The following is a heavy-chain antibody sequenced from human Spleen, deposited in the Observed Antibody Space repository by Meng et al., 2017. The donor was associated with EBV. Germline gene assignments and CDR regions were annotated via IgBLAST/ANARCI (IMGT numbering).Heavy chain of an antibody. CDR1: VDRVSSDIPA. CDR2: TYYRSKWYN. V-gene: IGHV6-1*01. J-gene: IGHJ4*02. D-gene: IGHD3-10*01. CDR3: ARDNRGWYFDY. Sequence: VQLPQSGPGLGKPSQILSLTCAVFVDRVSSDIPAWNWLRKSPSRGLEWLGRTYYRSKWYNDYAVSVKSRITINPDTSKNQFSLQLNSVTPEDTAVYYCARDNRGWYFDYWGQGTLVTVSS.